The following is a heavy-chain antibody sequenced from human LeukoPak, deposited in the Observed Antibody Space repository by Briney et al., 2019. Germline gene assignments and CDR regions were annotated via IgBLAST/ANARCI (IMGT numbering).Heavy chain of an antibody. CDR3: ARHFTDPGTYTAYFGMDV. J-gene: IGHJ6*02. CDR1: GGSIRSYY. CDR2: VYYSGST. Sequence: SETLSLTCTVSGGSIRSYYCSWIRQPPGKGLEWVGYVYYSGSTSYNPSLKSRVTISVDASKNQFSLKLSSVTAADTAVYYGARHFTDPGTYTAYFGMDVWGQGTTVTVAS. D-gene: IGHD3-16*01. V-gene: IGHV4-59*08.